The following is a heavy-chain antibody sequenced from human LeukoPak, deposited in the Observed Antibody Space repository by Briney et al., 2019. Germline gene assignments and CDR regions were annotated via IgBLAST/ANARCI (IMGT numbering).Heavy chain of an antibody. D-gene: IGHD3-22*01. V-gene: IGHV3-48*04. CDR1: GFTFSHFN. Sequence: GGSLRLSCAASGFTFSHFNMNWVRQAPGKGLEWVSYITGSRSSIYYADSVRGRFTISRDNATNSLYLQMNSLRAEDTAVYYCAKDDYYDTSGYRDWGQGTLVTVSS. CDR2: ITGSRSSI. CDR3: AKDDYYDTSGYRD. J-gene: IGHJ4*02.